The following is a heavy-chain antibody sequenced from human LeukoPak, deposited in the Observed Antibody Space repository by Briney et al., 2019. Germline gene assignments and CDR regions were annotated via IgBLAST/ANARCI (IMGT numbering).Heavy chain of an antibody. CDR1: GFTFSSYA. V-gene: IGHV3-23*01. Sequence: PGGSLRLSCAASGFTFSSYAKSWVRQAPGKGLEWVSAISGSGGSTYYADSVRGRFTISRDNSKNTLYLQMNSLRAEDTAVYYCARSQENLEWLPEAFDIWGQGTMVTVSS. J-gene: IGHJ3*02. CDR2: ISGSGGST. D-gene: IGHD3-3*01. CDR3: ARSQENLEWLPEAFDI.